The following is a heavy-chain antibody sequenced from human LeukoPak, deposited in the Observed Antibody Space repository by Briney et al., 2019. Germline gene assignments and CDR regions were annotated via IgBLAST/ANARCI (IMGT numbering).Heavy chain of an antibody. D-gene: IGHD3-9*01. J-gene: IGHJ6*02. CDR3: ARDRLRFFDWLDYGMDV. V-gene: IGHV3-21*01. Sequence: GGCLRLPCAASGFTFSSYSMKCVRHAPGKGLEWGSSMNSSSSYIYYADSVKGRFTISRDNAKNSLYLQMNSLRAEDTSVYYCARDRLRFFDWLDYGMDVWGQGTTVTVSS. CDR1: GFTFSSYS. CDR2: MNSSSSYI.